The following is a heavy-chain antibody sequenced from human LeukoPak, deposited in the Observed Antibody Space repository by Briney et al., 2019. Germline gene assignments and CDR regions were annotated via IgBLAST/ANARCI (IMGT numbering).Heavy chain of an antibody. CDR1: GGSISSSSYY. J-gene: IGHJ4*02. Sequence: KASETLSLTCTVSGGSISSSSYYWGWIRQPPGKGLEWIGYIYSSGSTHYNPSLKSRLTMSLDMSRNQFSLKLTSVTAADTAVYYCARDLIGRDYYGSKSVWGQGTLVTVSS. V-gene: IGHV4-39*07. D-gene: IGHD3-10*01. CDR3: ARDLIGRDYYGSKSV. CDR2: IYSSGST.